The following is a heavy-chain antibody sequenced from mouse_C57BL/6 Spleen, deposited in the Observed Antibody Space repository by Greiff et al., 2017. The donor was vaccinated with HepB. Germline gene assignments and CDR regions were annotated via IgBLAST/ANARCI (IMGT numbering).Heavy chain of an antibody. CDR2: ISYDGSN. V-gene: IGHV3-6*01. D-gene: IGHD2-4*01. CDR3: ARVYYDYLDY. J-gene: IGHJ2*01. Sequence: EVKLQESGPGLVKPSQSLSLTCSVTGYSITSGYYWNWIRQFPGNKLEWMGYISYDGSNNYNPSLKNRISITRDTSKNQFFLKLNSVTTEDTATYYCARVYYDYLDYWGQGTTHTVSS. CDR1: GYSITSGYY.